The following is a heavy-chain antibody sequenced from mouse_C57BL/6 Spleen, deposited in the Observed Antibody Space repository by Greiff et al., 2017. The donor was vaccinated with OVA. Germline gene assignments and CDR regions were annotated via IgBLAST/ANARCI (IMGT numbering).Heavy chain of an antibody. D-gene: IGHD3-2*02. J-gene: IGHJ4*01. CDR2: IDPANGNT. V-gene: IGHV14-3*01. Sequence: EVQLQESVAELVRPGASVKLSCTASGFTIKNTYMHWVKQRPEQGLEWIGRIDPANGNTKYAPKFQGKATITADTTSNTAYLQLSSLTSADTAIDYGASEDSSGYYAMDYWGQGTSVTVSS. CDR3: ASEDSSGYYAMDY. CDR1: GFTIKNTY.